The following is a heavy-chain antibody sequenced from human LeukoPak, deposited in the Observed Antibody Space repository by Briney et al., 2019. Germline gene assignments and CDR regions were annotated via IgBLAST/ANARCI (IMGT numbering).Heavy chain of an antibody. CDR3: ASTRNDYGDYRDAFDI. CDR2: IYHSGST. Sequence: SETLSLTCAVSGGSISSGNWWSWVRQPPGKGLEWIGQIYHSGSTNYNPSLKSRVTISVEKSKNQFSLNLTSVTAADTAVYYCASTRNDYGDYRDAFDIWGQGTMVTVSS. V-gene: IGHV4-4*02. J-gene: IGHJ3*02. D-gene: IGHD4-17*01. CDR1: GGSISSGNW.